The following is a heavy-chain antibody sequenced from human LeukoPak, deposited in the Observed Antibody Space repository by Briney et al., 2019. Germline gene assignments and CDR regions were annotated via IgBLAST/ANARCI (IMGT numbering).Heavy chain of an antibody. Sequence: GGSLRLSCAASGFTFSSYGMNWVRQAPGKGLEWVSAISGSSGNTYYAESVKGRFTISRDNSKNTLYLQMNNLRADDTGVYYALGTSNSFDYWGQGTLVTVSS. CDR1: GFTFSSYG. J-gene: IGHJ4*02. V-gene: IGHV3-23*01. CDR2: ISGSSGNT. D-gene: IGHD1-7*01. CDR3: LGTSNSFDY.